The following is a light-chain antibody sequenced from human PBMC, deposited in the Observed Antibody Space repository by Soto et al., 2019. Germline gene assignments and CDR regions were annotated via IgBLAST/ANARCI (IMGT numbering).Light chain of an antibody. CDR2: AAS. CDR1: QNVDNR. J-gene: IGKJ1*01. CDR3: QQYYNWPT. Sequence: IVRTQSPATLSVSPEKSATLSCRAGQNVDNRLAGYQQRAGQAPRLVIYAASTRANGIPARFRGSGSGTDFPLTISGLQSEAFGVYYCQQYYNWPTLGQETKV. V-gene: IGKV3-15*01.